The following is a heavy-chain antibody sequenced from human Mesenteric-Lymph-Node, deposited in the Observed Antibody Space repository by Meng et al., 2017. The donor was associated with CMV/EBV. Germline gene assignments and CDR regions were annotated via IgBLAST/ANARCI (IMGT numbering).Heavy chain of an antibody. CDR1: GHNFTTYS. V-gene: IGHV5-51*01. CDR2: IYPGDSDT. CDR3: ARGHVDWYFDL. D-gene: IGHD2-21*01. Sequence: GGSLRLSCKGSGHNFTTYSIGWVRQMPGKGLEWMGIIYPGDSDTKYSPSFQGQVTISADKSITTAYLQWSSLKASDTAMYYCARGHVDWYFDLWGRGTLVTVSS. J-gene: IGHJ2*01.